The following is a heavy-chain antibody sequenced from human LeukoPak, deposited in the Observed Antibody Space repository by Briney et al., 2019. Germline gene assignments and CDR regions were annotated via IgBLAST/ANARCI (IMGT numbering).Heavy chain of an antibody. CDR3: ARVLRYFDWLEGYYMDV. Sequence: GGSLRLSCAASGFTFSSYSMNWVRQAPGKGLEWVSYISSSSSTLYYADSVKGRFTISRDNAKNSLYLQMNSLRAEDTAVYYCARVLRYFDWLEGYYMDVWGKGTTVTVSS. J-gene: IGHJ6*03. CDR1: GFTFSSYS. CDR2: ISSSSSTL. V-gene: IGHV3-48*01. D-gene: IGHD3-9*01.